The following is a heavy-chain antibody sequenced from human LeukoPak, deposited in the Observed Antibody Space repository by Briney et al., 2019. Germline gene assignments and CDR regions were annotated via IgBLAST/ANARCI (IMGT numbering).Heavy chain of an antibody. J-gene: IGHJ5*02. CDR3: ARGLGKYYGSGSRSTYNWFDP. CDR2: INHSGST. Sequence: SSETLSLTCAVYGGSFSGYYWSWIRQPPXXXLEWIGEINHSGSTNYNPSLKSRVTISVDTSKNQFSLKLSSVTAADTAVYYCARGLGKYYGSGSRSTYNWFDPWGQGTLVTVSS. D-gene: IGHD3-10*01. CDR1: GGSFSGYY. V-gene: IGHV4-34*01.